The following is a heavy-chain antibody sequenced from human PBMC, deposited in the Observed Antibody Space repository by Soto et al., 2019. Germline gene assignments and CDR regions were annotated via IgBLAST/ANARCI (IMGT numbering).Heavy chain of an antibody. CDR3: VRERGALRAHYYY. CDR1: GGSISSGGYY. D-gene: IGHD3-10*01. Sequence: SETLSLTCTVSGGSISSGGYYWSWIRQHPGKGLEWIGYIYYSGGAYYNPSLKSRVIISVDTSKNQFSLKLSSVTAADTAVYYCVRERGALRAHYYYWGQGAPVTVSS. CDR2: IYYSGGA. V-gene: IGHV4-31*03. J-gene: IGHJ4*01.